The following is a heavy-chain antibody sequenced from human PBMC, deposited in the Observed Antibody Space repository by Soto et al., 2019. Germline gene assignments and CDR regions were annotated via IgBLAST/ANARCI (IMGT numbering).Heavy chain of an antibody. Sequence: SETLSLTFTVSGGSMSNYYWSWIRQPPGKGLEWIGYIYDIGSTNYNPSLKSRVTMSVDTSRNQLSLNLTSVTAAETAVYYCARGYSPALGAPWDRVNWFDPWGQGTLVTVSS. CDR3: ARGYSPALGAPWDRVNWFDP. J-gene: IGHJ5*02. CDR2: IYDIGST. V-gene: IGHV4-59*01. CDR1: GGSMSNYY. D-gene: IGHD1-26*01.